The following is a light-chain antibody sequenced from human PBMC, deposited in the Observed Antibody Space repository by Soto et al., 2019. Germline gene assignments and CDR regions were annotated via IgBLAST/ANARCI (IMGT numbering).Light chain of an antibody. Sequence: QSALTQPASVSGSPGQSITISCTGTSSDVGDYNYVSWYQQHPGKAPKLMIYEVSNQPSGVSNRFSGSKSGNTASLTISGLQPEVEADYYCSSYTRSSTLYVFGTGTKLTVL. J-gene: IGLJ1*01. V-gene: IGLV2-14*01. CDR3: SSYTRSSTLYV. CDR1: SSDVGDYNY. CDR2: EVS.